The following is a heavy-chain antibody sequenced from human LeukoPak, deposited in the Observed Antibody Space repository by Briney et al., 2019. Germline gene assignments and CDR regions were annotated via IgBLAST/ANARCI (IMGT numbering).Heavy chain of an antibody. CDR3: AREKGGYYDSSGYCYVGAFDI. CDR1: GFTFSSYA. D-gene: IGHD3-22*01. V-gene: IGHV3-30*04. J-gene: IGHJ3*02. Sequence: GGSLRFSCAASGFTFSSYAMHWVRQAPGKGLEWVAVISYDGSNKYYADSVKGRFTISRDNSKNTLYLQMNSLRAEDTAVYYCAREKGGYYDSSGYCYVGAFDIWGQGTMVTVSS. CDR2: ISYDGSNK.